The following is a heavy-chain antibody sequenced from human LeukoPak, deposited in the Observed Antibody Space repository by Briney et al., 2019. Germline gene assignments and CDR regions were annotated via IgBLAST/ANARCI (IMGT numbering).Heavy chain of an antibody. D-gene: IGHD3-22*01. V-gene: IGHV4-34*01. Sequence: SETLSLTCAVYGGSFSGYYWSWIRQPPGKGLEWIGEINHSGSTNYNPSLKSRVTISVDTSKNQFSLKLSSVTAADTAVYYRARGYYYDSSGQNTYYFDYWGQGTLVTVSS. CDR1: GGSFSGYY. CDR2: INHSGST. J-gene: IGHJ4*02. CDR3: ARGYYYDSSGQNTYYFDY.